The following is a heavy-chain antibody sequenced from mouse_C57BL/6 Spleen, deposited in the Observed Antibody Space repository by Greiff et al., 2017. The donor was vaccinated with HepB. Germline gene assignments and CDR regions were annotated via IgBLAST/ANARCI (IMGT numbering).Heavy chain of an antibody. D-gene: IGHD2-12*01. J-gene: IGHJ4*01. CDR2: ISSGSSTI. CDR3: ARKTIVRYYYAMDY. Sequence: EVQVVESGGGLVKPGGSLKLSCAASGFTFSDYGMHWVRQAPEKGLEWVAYISSGSSTIYYADTVKGRFTISRDNAKNTLFLQMTSLRSEDTAMYYCARKTIVRYYYAMDYWGQGTSVTVSS. V-gene: IGHV5-17*01. CDR1: GFTFSDYG.